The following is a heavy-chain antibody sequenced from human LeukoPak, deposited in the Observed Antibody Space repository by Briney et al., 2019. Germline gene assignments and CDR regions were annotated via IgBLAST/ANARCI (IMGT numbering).Heavy chain of an antibody. V-gene: IGHV3-30*18. J-gene: IGHJ4*02. D-gene: IGHD3-22*01. CDR3: AKSLFAYYYDSSGYSGIDY. Sequence: PGGSLRLSCAPPGFTFSSYGMHWVRQAPGKGLEWVAVISYDGSNKYYADSVKGRFTISRDNSKNTLYLQMNSLRAEDTAVYYCAKSLFAYYYDSSGYSGIDYWGQGTLVTVSS. CDR2: ISYDGSNK. CDR1: GFTFSSYG.